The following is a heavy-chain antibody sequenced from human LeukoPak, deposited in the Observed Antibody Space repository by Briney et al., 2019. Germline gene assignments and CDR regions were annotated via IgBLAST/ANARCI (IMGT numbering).Heavy chain of an antibody. J-gene: IGHJ2*01. CDR2: INHSGST. Sequence: SETLSLTCAVYGGSFSGYYWSWIRQPPGKGLEWIGEINHSGSTNYNPSLKSRVTISVDTSKNQFSLKLSSVTAADTAVYYCARLPVRGDDLWGRGTLVTVSS. CDR3: ARLPVRGDDL. D-gene: IGHD1-1*01. V-gene: IGHV4-34*01. CDR1: GGSFSGYY.